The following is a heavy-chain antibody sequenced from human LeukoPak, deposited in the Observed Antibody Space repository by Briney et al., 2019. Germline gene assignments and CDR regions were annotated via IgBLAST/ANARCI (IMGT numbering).Heavy chain of an antibody. J-gene: IGHJ4*02. Sequence: ASVKVSCKASGYTFTSYDINWVRQATGQGLEWMGWMNPNSGNTGYAQKFQGRVTMTRNTSISTAYMELSSLRSEDTAVYYCARGRITMVRGVVISNYYFDYWGQGTLVTVSP. D-gene: IGHD3-10*01. CDR3: ARGRITMVRGVVISNYYFDY. V-gene: IGHV1-8*01. CDR1: GYTFTSYD. CDR2: MNPNSGNT.